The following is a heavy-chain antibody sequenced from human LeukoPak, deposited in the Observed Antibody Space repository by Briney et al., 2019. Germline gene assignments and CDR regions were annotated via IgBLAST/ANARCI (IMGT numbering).Heavy chain of an antibody. Sequence: AGSLSFSCAASGFTFSSNGMSWLRQAPGKGLEWVSAISGSGGSTYYAASVKGRFTISRDNSKNTLYLQMNSLRAEDTAVYYCAKGIVAFDYWGQGTLVTVSS. CDR1: GFTFSSNG. J-gene: IGHJ4*02. CDR3: AKGIVAFDY. D-gene: IGHD3-22*01. V-gene: IGHV3-23*01. CDR2: ISGSGGST.